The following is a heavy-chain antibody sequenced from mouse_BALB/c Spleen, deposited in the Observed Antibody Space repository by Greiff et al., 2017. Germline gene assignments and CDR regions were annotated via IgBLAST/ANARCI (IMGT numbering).Heavy chain of an antibody. CDR1: GYTFTSYW. V-gene: IGHV1-69*02. J-gene: IGHJ2*01. D-gene: IGHD2-14*01. Sequence: QVQLQQPGAELVRPGASVKLSCKASGYTFTSYWITWVKQRPGQGLEWIGNIYPSDSYTNYNQKFKDKATLTVDKSSSTAYMQLSSPTSEDSAVYYCTRENRYDYFDYWGQGTTLTVSS. CDR3: TRENRYDYFDY. CDR2: IYPSDSYT.